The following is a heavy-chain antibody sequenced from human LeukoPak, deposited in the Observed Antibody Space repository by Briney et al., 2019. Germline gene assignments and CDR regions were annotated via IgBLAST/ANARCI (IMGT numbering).Heavy chain of an antibody. Sequence: GGPPRLSCVTSGFDFNYYDMNWVRQVKGKGLEWVSSISSSSSYIYFADSTKGRFTISRDNTNNSVFLQMSSLRPEDTAVYYCARRGGLSSGRGFDHWGQGTLVTVSS. J-gene: IGHJ4*02. CDR2: ISSSSSYI. V-gene: IGHV3-21*01. CDR1: GFDFNYYD. CDR3: ARRGGLSSGRGFDH. D-gene: IGHD3-16*01.